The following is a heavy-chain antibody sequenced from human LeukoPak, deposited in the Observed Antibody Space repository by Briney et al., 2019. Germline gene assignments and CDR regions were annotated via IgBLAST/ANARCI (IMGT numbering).Heavy chain of an antibody. J-gene: IGHJ4*02. Sequence: SETLSLTCAVYGGSFSGYYWSWIRQPPGKGLEWIGEINHSGSTNYNPSPKSRVTISVDMSKNQFSLKLSSVTAADTAVYYCAREGTYYYGSGGRPDYWGQGTLVTVSS. V-gene: IGHV4-34*01. CDR2: INHSGST. D-gene: IGHD3-10*01. CDR3: AREGTYYYGSGGRPDY. CDR1: GGSFSGYY.